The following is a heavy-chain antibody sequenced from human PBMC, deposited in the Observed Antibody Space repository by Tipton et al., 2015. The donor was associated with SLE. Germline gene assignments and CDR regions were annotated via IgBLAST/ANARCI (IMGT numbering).Heavy chain of an antibody. CDR3: ARGPFWSGSWDY. D-gene: IGHD3-3*01. Sequence: TLSLTCTVSGGSISNSYWTWIRQPPGKGLEWIGSIYYSGSTYYNPSLKSRVTISVDTSKNQFSLKLSSVTAADTAVYYCARGPFWSGSWDYWGQGTLVTVSS. J-gene: IGHJ4*02. CDR1: GGSISNSY. CDR2: IYYSGST. V-gene: IGHV4-39*07.